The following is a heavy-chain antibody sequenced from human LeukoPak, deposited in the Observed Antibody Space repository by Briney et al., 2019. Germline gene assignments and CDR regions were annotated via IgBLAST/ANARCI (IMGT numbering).Heavy chain of an antibody. Sequence: KSGGSLRLSCAASGFTFSSYSMNWVRQAPGKGLGWVSSISSSSSYIYYADSVKGRFTISRDNAKNSLYLQMNSLRAEDTAVYYCARDYDSSGYYYVVWYYFDYWGQGTLVTVSS. CDR1: GFTFSSYS. CDR3: ARDYDSSGYYYVVWYYFDY. D-gene: IGHD3-22*01. J-gene: IGHJ4*02. CDR2: ISSSSSYI. V-gene: IGHV3-21*01.